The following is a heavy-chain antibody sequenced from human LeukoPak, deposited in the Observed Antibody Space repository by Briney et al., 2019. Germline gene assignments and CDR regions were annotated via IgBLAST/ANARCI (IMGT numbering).Heavy chain of an antibody. CDR1: GGSISSYY. CDR3: VRERGSSSWLFDY. J-gene: IGHJ4*02. D-gene: IGHD6-13*01. CDR2: IYYSGST. Sequence: ASETLSLTCTVAGGSISSYYCGWIRQPPGKGLEWIGYIYYSGSTNYNPSLKSRVTISVDTSKNQFSLKLSSVTAADTAVYYCVRERGSSSWLFDYWGQGTLVTVSS. V-gene: IGHV4-59*01.